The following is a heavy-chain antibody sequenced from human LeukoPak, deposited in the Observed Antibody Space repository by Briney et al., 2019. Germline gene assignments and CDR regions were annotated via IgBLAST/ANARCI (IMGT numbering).Heavy chain of an antibody. CDR3: ATGGRSGVALEQ. CDR1: GFIASSNY. Sequence: PGGSLRLTCVVSGFIASSNYMSWVRQAPGKGLEWISLINSGGTTHYADSVMGRFTISRDNSKTTLFLQMNSLKAEDTAVYYCATGGRSGVALEQWGQGTLVTVSS. V-gene: IGHV3-53*01. J-gene: IGHJ4*02. CDR2: INSGGTT. D-gene: IGHD3-3*01.